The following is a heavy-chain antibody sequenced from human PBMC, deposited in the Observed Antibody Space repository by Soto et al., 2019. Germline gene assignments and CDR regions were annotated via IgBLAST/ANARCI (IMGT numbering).Heavy chain of an antibody. CDR3: ARQAGYCISASCDHRDDLDV. CDR1: GDNFATYW. V-gene: IGHV5-51*01. D-gene: IGHD2-2*01. J-gene: IGHJ6*02. CDR2: IYPGDSDT. Sequence: GESLKISCKVSGDNFATYWIGWVRQVPGKGLEWMGIIYPGDSDTRYSPSFQGQVTISADKSISTAYLQWSSLKASDAAIYWCARQAGYCISASCDHRDDLDVWGQGTTVPVSS.